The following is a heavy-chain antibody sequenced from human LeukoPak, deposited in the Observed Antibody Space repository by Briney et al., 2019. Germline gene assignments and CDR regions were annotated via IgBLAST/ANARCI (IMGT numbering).Heavy chain of an antibody. D-gene: IGHD6-19*01. CDR1: GYTLTELS. V-gene: IGHV1-24*01. CDR2: FGHEDGET. Sequence: GASAKVSCKVSGYTLTELSIHCGPDTPQERLGWRGGFGHEDGETIYAQKFQDRVIMTEHTSTDTAYMELSSRRSEDTAAYYCATAMAVAGTSLINPDYWGQGTLVTASS. CDR3: ATAMAVAGTSLINPDY. J-gene: IGHJ4*02.